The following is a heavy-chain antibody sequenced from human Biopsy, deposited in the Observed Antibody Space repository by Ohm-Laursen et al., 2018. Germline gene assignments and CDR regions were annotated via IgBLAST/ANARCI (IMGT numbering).Heavy chain of an antibody. J-gene: IGHJ6*02. CDR2: IYCSGST. CDR1: GGSISSDY. D-gene: IGHD2/OR15-2a*01. V-gene: IGHV4-59*01. Sequence: SETLSLTCTVSGGSISSDYWSWIRKTPGKGLEWIGYIYCSGSTNYNPPLKSRVTISVDTSKNQFSLRLNSVTAADTAVYYCARATNSTGWPYYYFYGMDVWGQGTTVTVSS. CDR3: ARATNSTGWPYYYFYGMDV.